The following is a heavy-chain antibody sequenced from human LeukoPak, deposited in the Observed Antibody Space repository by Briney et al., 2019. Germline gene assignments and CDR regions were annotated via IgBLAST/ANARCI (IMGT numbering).Heavy chain of an antibody. Sequence: SETLSLTCTVSGGSISTYYWTWIRQPPGKGLEWIGYIYYSGRSSYNPALNSRVTILIDTSKKQFSLKLSSVTAADTAVYYCARGMGGTGLALDYWGQGTLVTVFS. V-gene: IGHV4-59*01. J-gene: IGHJ4*02. CDR1: GGSISTYY. CDR2: IYYSGRS. CDR3: ARGMGGTGLALDY. D-gene: IGHD3-16*01.